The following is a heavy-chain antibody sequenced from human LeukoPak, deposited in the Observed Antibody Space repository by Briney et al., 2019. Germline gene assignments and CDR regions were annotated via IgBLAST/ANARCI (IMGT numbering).Heavy chain of an antibody. CDR3: ARGRGREQWLPTGQFYDY. CDR1: GYTFTGYY. V-gene: IGHV1-2*02. J-gene: IGHJ4*02. Sequence: GASVKVSCKASGYTFTGYYMHWVRQAPGQGLEWMGWINPNSGGTNYAQKFQGRVTMTRDTSISTVYMELSRLRSEDTAIYYCARGRGREQWLPTGQFYDYWGQGDLVTVSS. CDR2: INPNSGGT. D-gene: IGHD6-19*01.